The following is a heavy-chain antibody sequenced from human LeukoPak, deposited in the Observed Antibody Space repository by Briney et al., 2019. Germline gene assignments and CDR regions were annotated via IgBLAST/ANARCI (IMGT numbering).Heavy chain of an antibody. D-gene: IGHD3-16*01. CDR3: ARESSPRLGEAWFDP. CDR1: GYTFTSHA. CDR2: ISGYNGNT. V-gene: IGHV1-18*01. J-gene: IGHJ5*02. Sequence: GASVKVSCKASGYTFTSHAINWVRQAPGQGLEWMAWISGYNGNTHYAQRLQGRVTVTTDESTSTAYMELSSLRSEDTAVYYCARESSPRLGEAWFDPWGQGTLVTVSS.